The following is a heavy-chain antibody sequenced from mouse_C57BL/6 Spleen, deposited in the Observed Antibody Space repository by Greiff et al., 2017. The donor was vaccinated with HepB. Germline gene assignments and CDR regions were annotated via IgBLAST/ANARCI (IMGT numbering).Heavy chain of an antibody. D-gene: IGHD1-1*01. J-gene: IGHJ4*01. CDR1: GFTFSSYG. CDR2: ISSGGSYT. Sequence: EVKVVESGGDLVKPGGSLKLSCAASGFTFSSYGMSWVRQTPDKRLEWVATISSGGSYTYYPDSVKGRFTISRDNAKNTLYLQMSSLKSEDTAMYYCARHYYVSSENFYYYAMDYWGQGTSVTVSS. CDR3: ARHYYVSSENFYYYAMDY. V-gene: IGHV5-6*01.